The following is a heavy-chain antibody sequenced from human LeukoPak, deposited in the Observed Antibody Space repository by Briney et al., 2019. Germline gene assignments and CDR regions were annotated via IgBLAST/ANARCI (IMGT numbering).Heavy chain of an antibody. V-gene: IGHV4-39*07. CDR3: ARRVTMIVVVIWNWFDP. CDR2: INHSGST. CDR1: GGSISSGSYY. Sequence: PSETLSLTCTVSGGSISSGSYYWSWIRQPPGKGLEWIGEINHSGSTNYNPSLKSRVTISVDTSKNQFSLKLSSVTAADTAVYYCARRVTMIVVVIWNWFDPWGQGTLVTVSS. J-gene: IGHJ5*02. D-gene: IGHD3-22*01.